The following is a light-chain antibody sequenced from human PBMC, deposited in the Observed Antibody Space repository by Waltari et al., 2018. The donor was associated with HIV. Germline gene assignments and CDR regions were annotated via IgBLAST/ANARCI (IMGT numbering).Light chain of an antibody. CDR3: ATWDDSLNAWV. J-gene: IGLJ3*02. CDR1: SSNIGRTT. V-gene: IGLV1-44*01. CDR2: SYG. Sequence: QSVLNQSPSASGTPGQRVIISCSGRSSNIGRTTVTRYQQFPGTAPKLLIYSYGQRPSGVPERFSGSKSATSASLAISGLRSEDEADYYCATWDDSLNAWVFGGGTKLTVL.